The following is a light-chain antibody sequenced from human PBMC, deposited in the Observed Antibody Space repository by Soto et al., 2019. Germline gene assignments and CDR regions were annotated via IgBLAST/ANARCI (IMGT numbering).Light chain of an antibody. CDR2: ATS. V-gene: IGKV1-9*01. Sequence: IQLTQSPSSLSASVGDRVTITCRASQGISSYLAWYQQRPGKAPNLLIYATSTLQTGVPSRFSGSGSGTDFTLTISSLQPEDFATYYCQQLDSYPLTFGQGTKVEIK. CDR1: QGISSY. J-gene: IGKJ1*01. CDR3: QQLDSYPLT.